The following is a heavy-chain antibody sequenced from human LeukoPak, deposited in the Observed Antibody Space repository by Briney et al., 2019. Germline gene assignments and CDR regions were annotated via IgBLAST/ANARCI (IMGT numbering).Heavy chain of an antibody. Sequence: SETLSLTCTVSGGSISSYYWSWIRQPPGKGLEWIGYIYYSGSTNYNPSLKSRVTISVDTSKNQFSLKLSSVTAADTAVYYCARAQVAGPIDYWGQGTLVTVSS. CDR1: GGSISSYY. V-gene: IGHV4-59*01. D-gene: IGHD6-19*01. CDR2: IYYSGST. CDR3: ARAQVAGPIDY. J-gene: IGHJ4*02.